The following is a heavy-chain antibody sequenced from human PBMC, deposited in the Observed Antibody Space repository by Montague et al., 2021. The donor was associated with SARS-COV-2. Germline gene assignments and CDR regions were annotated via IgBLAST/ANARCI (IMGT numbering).Heavy chain of an antibody. D-gene: IGHD6-13*01. CDR1: GGYISTGSYF. CDR3: ARDLSNGWSYWFDP. CDR2: IYASGST. V-gene: IGHV4-61*02. Sequence: TLSLTCTVSGGYISTGSYFWSWLRPPAGRGMVWIGRIYASGSTKYTPTLKSRITISVDTSKNHFTLKVSSVTAADTAVYYCARDLSNGWSYWFDPWGQGTLVTVSS. J-gene: IGHJ5*02.